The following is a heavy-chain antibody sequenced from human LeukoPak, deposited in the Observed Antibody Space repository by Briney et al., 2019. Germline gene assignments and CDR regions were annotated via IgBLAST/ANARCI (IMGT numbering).Heavy chain of an antibody. CDR3: VREESGGYFDY. V-gene: IGHV1-46*01. CDR2: ITPSVDTT. D-gene: IGHD2-8*02. J-gene: IGHJ4*02. CDR1: GYTFTNYL. Sequence: ASVKVSCKASGYTFTNYLLHWVRQAPGQGLEWVGRITPSVDTTNYAQKFRDRVTMTRDTSTSTVNMELSSLRSEDTAVYHCVREESGGYFDYWGQGTLVTVSS.